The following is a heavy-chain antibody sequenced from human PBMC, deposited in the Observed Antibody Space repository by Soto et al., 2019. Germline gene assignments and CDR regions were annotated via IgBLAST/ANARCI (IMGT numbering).Heavy chain of an antibody. CDR1: GFTLNDFG. CDR2: ISGYDNNT. CDR3: AREEWFGQTPFDY. Sequence: QVQLVQSGAEVKKSGASVKVSCKASGFTLNDFGVSWVRQAPGQGLEWMGWISGYDNNTNFAQKYEGRVTMTIDSSTSTAYMELRSLRSDDTAMYYCAREEWFGQTPFDYWGQGTLVTVSS. V-gene: IGHV1-18*01. J-gene: IGHJ4*02. D-gene: IGHD3-10*01.